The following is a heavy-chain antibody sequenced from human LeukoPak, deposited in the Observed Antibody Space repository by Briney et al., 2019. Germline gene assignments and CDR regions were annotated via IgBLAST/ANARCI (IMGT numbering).Heavy chain of an antibody. J-gene: IGHJ4*02. Sequence: GGSLRLSCAASGFTFSSYSMNWVRQAPGKGLEWVSSIGSSSSYIYYADSVKGRFTISRDNAKNSLYLQMNSLRAEDTAVYYCARAYYYDSSGYYWWGQGTLVTVSS. D-gene: IGHD3-22*01. V-gene: IGHV3-21*01. CDR2: IGSSSSYI. CDR1: GFTFSSYS. CDR3: ARAYYYDSSGYYW.